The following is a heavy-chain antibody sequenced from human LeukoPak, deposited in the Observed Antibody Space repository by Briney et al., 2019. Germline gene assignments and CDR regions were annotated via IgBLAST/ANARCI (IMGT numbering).Heavy chain of an antibody. CDR2: IYYSGST. Sequence: PSETLSLTCTVSGGSISSYYWSWIRQPPGKGLEGIGYIYYSGSTNYNPSLKSRVTISVDTSKNQFSLKLSSVTAADTAVYYCARAQDTFGGVIALDYWGQGTLVTVSS. V-gene: IGHV4-59*01. D-gene: IGHD3-16*02. J-gene: IGHJ4*02. CDR1: GGSISSYY. CDR3: ARAQDTFGGVIALDY.